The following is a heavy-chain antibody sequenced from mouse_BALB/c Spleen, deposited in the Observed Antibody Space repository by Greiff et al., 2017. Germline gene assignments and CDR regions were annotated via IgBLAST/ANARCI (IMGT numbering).Heavy chain of an antibody. J-gene: IGHJ3*01. Sequence: EVKLVESGPGLVKPSQSLSLTCTVTGYSITSDYAWNWIRQFPGNKLEWMGYISYSGSTSYNPSLKSRISITRDTSKNQFFLQLNSVTTEDTATYYCAKARRSAWFAYWGQGTLVTVSA. CDR3: AKARRSAWFAY. CDR2: ISYSGST. CDR1: GYSITSDYA. V-gene: IGHV3-2*02.